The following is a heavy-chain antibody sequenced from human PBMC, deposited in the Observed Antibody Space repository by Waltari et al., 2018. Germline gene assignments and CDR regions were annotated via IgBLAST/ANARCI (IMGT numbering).Heavy chain of an antibody. CDR1: GFTFSSYS. J-gene: IGHJ4*02. D-gene: IGHD3-16*02. CDR2: ISSSSSYI. V-gene: IGHV3-21*01. CDR3: ARDKGSYDYIWGSYRYFGGSEKFDY. Sequence: EVQLVESGGGLVKPGGSLRLSCAASGFTFSSYSMNWVRQAPGKGLEWASSISSSSSYIYYADSVKGRFTISRDNAKNSLYLQMNSLRAEDTAVYYCARDKGSYDYIWGSYRYFGGSEKFDYWGQGTLVTVSS.